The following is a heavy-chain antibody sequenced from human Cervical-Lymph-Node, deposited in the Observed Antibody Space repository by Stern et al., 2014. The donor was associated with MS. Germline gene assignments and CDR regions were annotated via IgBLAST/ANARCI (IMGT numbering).Heavy chain of an antibody. Sequence: VQLVQSGGGLVQPGRSLRLSCAGSRFNFDDYAMHLVRQAPGRGLEWVSSISWNSGSMEYADSVQGRFTISRDNAKNSLYLQMDSLRVEDTAIYYCAKDISSGRWEAQYYYGMDVWGQGTTVTVSS. CDR1: RFNFDDYA. CDR3: AKDISSGRWEAQYYYGMDV. CDR2: ISWNSGSM. V-gene: IGHV3-9*01. D-gene: IGHD6-19*01. J-gene: IGHJ6*02.